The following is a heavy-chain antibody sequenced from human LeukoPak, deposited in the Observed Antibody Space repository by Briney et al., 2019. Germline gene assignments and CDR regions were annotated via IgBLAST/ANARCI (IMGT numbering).Heavy chain of an antibody. Sequence: SETLSLTCTVSGGSISSSSYYWGWIRQPPGKGLEWIGSIYYSGSTYYNPSLKSRVTISVDTSKNQFSLKLSSVTAADTAVYYCASSIAAAGTVLEYYFDYWGQGTLVTVSS. CDR3: ASSIAAAGTVLEYYFDY. CDR1: GGSISSSSYY. V-gene: IGHV4-39*07. CDR2: IYYSGST. D-gene: IGHD6-13*01. J-gene: IGHJ4*02.